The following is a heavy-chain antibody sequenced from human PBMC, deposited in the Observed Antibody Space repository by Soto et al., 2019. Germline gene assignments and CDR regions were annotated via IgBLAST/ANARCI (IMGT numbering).Heavy chain of an antibody. CDR2: INEGGGAK. CDR3: AVRYRAY. J-gene: IGHJ4*02. CDR1: GFTFSNWW. D-gene: IGHD3-16*02. V-gene: IGHV3-7*01. Sequence: GGSLRLSCAASGFTFSNWWMTWVRQAPGKGLEWVANINEGGGAKFYVDSVKGRFTISRDNAQNSVYLQMNSLRAEDTAVYYCAVRYRAYWGQGSLVTVSS.